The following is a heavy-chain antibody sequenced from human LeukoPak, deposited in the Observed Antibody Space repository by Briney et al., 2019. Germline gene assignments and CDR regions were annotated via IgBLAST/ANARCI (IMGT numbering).Heavy chain of an antibody. J-gene: IGHJ4*02. CDR1: GYTFTGYY. Sequence: ASVKVSCKASGYTFTGYYMHWVRQAPGQGLEWMGWISAYNGNTNYAQKFQGRVTITRNTSISTAYMELSSLRSEDTAVYYCAREHLLYSSSGSFDYWGQGTLVTVSS. V-gene: IGHV1-8*03. D-gene: IGHD6-6*01. CDR3: AREHLLYSSSGSFDY. CDR2: ISAYNGNT.